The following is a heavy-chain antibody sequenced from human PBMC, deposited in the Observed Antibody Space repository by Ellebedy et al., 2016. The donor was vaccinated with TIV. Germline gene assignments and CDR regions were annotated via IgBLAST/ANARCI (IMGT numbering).Heavy chain of an antibody. V-gene: IGHV4-4*07. CDR2: IYTTGST. Sequence: SETLSLTCTVSGASISHYYWSWIRQPAGKGLEWIGRIYTTGSTNYNPSLRSRVTVSRDTSKNQMSLKLTSVTAADTAIYYCVRDRAPYYGSGDFYPYNCFDPWGQGTLVTVSS. D-gene: IGHD3-10*01. CDR3: VRDRAPYYGSGDFYPYNCFDP. J-gene: IGHJ5*02. CDR1: GASISHYY.